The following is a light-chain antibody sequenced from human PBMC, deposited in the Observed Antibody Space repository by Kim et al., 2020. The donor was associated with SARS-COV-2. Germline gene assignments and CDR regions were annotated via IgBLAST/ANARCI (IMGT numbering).Light chain of an antibody. CDR3: QQCSTTPRT. CDR1: QNIYTY. J-gene: IGKJ1*01. V-gene: IGKV1-39*01. CDR2: AAS. Sequence: DIQMTQSPSSLSASVGDRVAITCRASQNIYTYLNWYQQKPGKAPKLLIYAASSLQRGVPSRFTGSGSGTVFTLTITSLQPDDFATYYCQQCSTTPRTFGQGTKVDLK.